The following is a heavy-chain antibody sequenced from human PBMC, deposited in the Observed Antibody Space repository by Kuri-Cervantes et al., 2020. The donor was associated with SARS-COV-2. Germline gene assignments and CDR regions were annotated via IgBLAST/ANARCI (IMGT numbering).Heavy chain of an antibody. CDR1: GFTFSSYA. CDR2: ISGSGGST. V-gene: IGHV3-23*01. CDR3: AKWGGYCSGGSCSLPFQH. J-gene: IGHJ1*01. D-gene: IGHD2-15*01. Sequence: GESLKIFCAASGFTFSSYAMSWVRQAPGKGLEWVSAISGSGGSTYYADSVKGRFTISRDNSKNTLYLQMNSLRAEDTAVYYCAKWGGYCSGGSCSLPFQHWGQGTLVTVSS.